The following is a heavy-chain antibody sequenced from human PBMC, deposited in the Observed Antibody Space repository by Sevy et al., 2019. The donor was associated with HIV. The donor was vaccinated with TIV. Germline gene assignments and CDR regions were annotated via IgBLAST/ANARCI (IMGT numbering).Heavy chain of an antibody. V-gene: IGHV3-7*01. CDR1: GFSFSGYW. D-gene: IGHD1-26*01. CDR3: AQEGIGRFDS. J-gene: IGHJ4*02. CDR2: IKKDGSDK. Sequence: GGSLRLSCAASGFSFSGYWMNWVRQAPGKGLEWVANIKKDGSDKNYVRSVKGRFTISRDNAKSSLYLELNSLRDEDTAVYYWAQEGIGRFDSWGQGTLVTVS.